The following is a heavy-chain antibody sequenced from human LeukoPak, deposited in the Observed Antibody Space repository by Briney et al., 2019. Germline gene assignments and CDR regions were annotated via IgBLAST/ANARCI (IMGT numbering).Heavy chain of an antibody. D-gene: IGHD6-13*01. V-gene: IGHV3-30*04. J-gene: IGHJ4*02. CDR2: ISYDGSNK. Sequence: GGSLRLSCAASGFTFNNYALHWVRQAPGKGLEWVAVISYDGSNKYYADSVKGRFTISRDNSKNTLYLQMNSLRAEDTAVYYCARKLRSSWSTFDYWGQGTLVTVSS. CDR3: ARKLRSSWSTFDY. CDR1: GFTFNNYA.